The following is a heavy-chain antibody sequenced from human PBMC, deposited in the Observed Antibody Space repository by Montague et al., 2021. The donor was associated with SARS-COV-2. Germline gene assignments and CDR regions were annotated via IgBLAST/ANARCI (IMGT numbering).Heavy chain of an antibody. J-gene: IGHJ4*02. CDR1: GGSITIYNHY. V-gene: IGHV4-39*01. Sequence: SETLSLTCTVSGGSITIYNHYWTWIRQPPGKGLEWIGSIYYSGSTYYNPSLESRVTMSADTSKYQFFLRVTSVTAADTAVYYCARHSRMTIIDYWGQGTLVTVSS. D-gene: IGHD4/OR15-4a*01. CDR3: ARHSRMTIIDY. CDR2: IYYSGST.